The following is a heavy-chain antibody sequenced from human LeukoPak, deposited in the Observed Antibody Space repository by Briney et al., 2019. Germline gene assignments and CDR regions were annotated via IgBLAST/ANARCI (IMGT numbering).Heavy chain of an antibody. Sequence: SETLSLTCTVSGGSISSYYWSWIRQPPGKGLEWIGYIYYSGSTNYNPSLKSRVTISVDTSKNQFSLKLSSVTAADTAVHYCARGYSSSWYPDYWGQGTLVTVSS. CDR2: IYYSGST. J-gene: IGHJ4*02. V-gene: IGHV4-59*01. CDR1: GGSISSYY. CDR3: ARGYSSSWYPDY. D-gene: IGHD6-13*01.